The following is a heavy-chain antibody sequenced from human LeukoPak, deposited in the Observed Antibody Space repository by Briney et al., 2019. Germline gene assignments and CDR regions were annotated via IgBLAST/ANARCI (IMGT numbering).Heavy chain of an antibody. CDR3: AREGGGYSSYFLDY. D-gene: IGHD6-13*01. CDR2: MNPNSGNT. Sequence: GASVKVSCKASGYTFTSYDINWVRPATGQGLEWMGWMNPNSGNTGYAQKFQGRVTMTRNTSISTAYMELSSLRSDDTAVYYCAREGGGYSSYFLDYWGQGTLVTVSS. CDR1: GYTFTSYD. J-gene: IGHJ4*02. V-gene: IGHV1-8*01.